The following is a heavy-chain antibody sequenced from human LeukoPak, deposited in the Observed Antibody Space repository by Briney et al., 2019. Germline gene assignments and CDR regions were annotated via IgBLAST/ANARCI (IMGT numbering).Heavy chain of an antibody. J-gene: IGHJ4*02. V-gene: IGHV3-74*03. Sequence: SGGSLRLSCAVSGLTFSEYWVHWVRQDAGKGLVWVAGISKDGGSTEYADFVKGRCTISRDNAKNTLYLQMNSLTVDDTAVYYCTSGIGTYDYWGLGAQVTVSS. CDR2: ISKDGGST. CDR1: GLTFSEYW. D-gene: IGHD1-14*01. CDR3: TSGIGTYDY.